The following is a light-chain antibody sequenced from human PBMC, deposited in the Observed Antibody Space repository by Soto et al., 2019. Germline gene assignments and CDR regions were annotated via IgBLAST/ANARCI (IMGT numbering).Light chain of an antibody. CDR2: DVS. CDR1: SSDVGGYNY. J-gene: IGLJ2*01. CDR3: SSYTSSSTLVV. Sequence: QSALTQPASVSGSPGQSITISCTGTSSDVGGYNYVSWYQQHPGKAPKLMIYDVSNRPSGVSNRFSGSKSGNTASLTISVLQAEDEADYYCSSYTSSSTLVVFGGVTKLTVL. V-gene: IGLV2-14*01.